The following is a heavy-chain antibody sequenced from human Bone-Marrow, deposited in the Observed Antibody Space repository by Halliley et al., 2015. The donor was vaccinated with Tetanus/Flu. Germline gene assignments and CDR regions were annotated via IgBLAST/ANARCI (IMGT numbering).Heavy chain of an antibody. V-gene: IGHV4-39*01. J-gene: IGHJ4*02. Sequence: PPGRGRGGIGGIFYSGSTSYTPSLKSRVPIPAATPKTHFPLKLSSVTAADTAVYYCARKSSPFDYWGQGTLVTVSS. CDR3: ARKSSPFDY. CDR2: IFYSGST. D-gene: IGHD2-2*01.